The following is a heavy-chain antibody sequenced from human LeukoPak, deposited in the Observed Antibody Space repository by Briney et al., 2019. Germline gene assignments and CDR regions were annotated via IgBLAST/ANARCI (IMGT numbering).Heavy chain of an antibody. CDR3: AREQWAADDALDI. D-gene: IGHD6-13*01. CDR2: IYYSGST. V-gene: IGHV4-39*07. J-gene: IGHJ3*02. CDR1: GGSISSSSYY. Sequence: SETLSLTCTVSGGSISSSSYYWGWIRQPPGKGLEWIGSIYYSGSTYYNPSLKSRVTISVDTSKNQFSLKLSSVTAEDTAVYYCAREQWAADDALDIWGQGTMVTVSS.